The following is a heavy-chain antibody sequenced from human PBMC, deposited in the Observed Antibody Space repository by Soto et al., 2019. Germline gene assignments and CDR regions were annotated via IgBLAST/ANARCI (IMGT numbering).Heavy chain of an antibody. CDR3: AKKYAASGMDV. D-gene: IGHD2-2*01. CDR1: VFTFSSYA. CDR2: ISGSGGST. Sequence: PWGSLRISCASSVFTFSSYAMSWVRQAPGKGLEWVSGISGSGGSTYYADSVKGRFTISIDNSKNKLYLQMNSLRAEDTAVYYCAKKYAASGMDVWGQGTTVTVS. V-gene: IGHV3-23*01. J-gene: IGHJ6*02.